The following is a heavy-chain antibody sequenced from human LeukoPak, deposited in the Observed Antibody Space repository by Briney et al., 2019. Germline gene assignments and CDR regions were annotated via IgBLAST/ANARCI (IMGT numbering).Heavy chain of an antibody. CDR1: GASISTYF. V-gene: IGHV4-4*07. CDR3: AKTHCGGGSCDKFDS. J-gene: IGHJ5*01. CDR2: VSASATP. D-gene: IGHD2-21*01. Sequence: PSETLSLTCTVSGASISTYFWSWIRQPAGKRMEWIGRVSASATPYYNPSLRSRVTLSIDTSKNQFSLSLNSVTAADTAVYYCAKTHCGGGSCDKFDSWGQGILVTVSS.